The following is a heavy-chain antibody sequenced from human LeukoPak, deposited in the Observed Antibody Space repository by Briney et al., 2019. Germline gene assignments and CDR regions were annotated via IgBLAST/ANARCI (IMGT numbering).Heavy chain of an antibody. CDR3: TRDRLVVAATYFDY. J-gene: IGHJ4*02. Sequence: GGPLRLSCTASGFTFGDYAMGWVRQAPGKGLEWVGFIRSKAYGGTTEYAASVKGRFTISRDDSKSIAYLQMNSLKTEDTAVYYCTRDRLVVAATYFDYWGQGTLVTVSS. D-gene: IGHD2-15*01. V-gene: IGHV3-49*04. CDR2: IRSKAYGGTT. CDR1: GFTFGDYA.